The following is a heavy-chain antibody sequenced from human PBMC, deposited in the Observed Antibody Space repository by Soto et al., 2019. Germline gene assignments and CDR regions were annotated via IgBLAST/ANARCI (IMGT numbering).Heavy chain of an antibody. J-gene: IGHJ5*02. CDR3: ARDRDCSGGSCYVVDWFDP. CDR2: IYTSGST. V-gene: IGHV4-4*07. D-gene: IGHD2-15*01. CDR1: GGSISSYY. Sequence: QVQLQESGPGLVKPSETLSLTCTVSGGSISSYYWSWIRQPAGKGLEGIGRIYTSGSTNYNPSLKSRVTMSVDTSKHRFSLKLSSVTAADTAVYYCARDRDCSGGSCYVVDWFDPWGQGTLVTVSS.